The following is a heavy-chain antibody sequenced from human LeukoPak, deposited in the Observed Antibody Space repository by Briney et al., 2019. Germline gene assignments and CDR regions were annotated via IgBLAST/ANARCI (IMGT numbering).Heavy chain of an antibody. Sequence: ASVKVSCKASGYTFTSYYMHWVRQAPGQGLEWMGIINPSGGSTSYAQKFQGRVTMTRDTSTSTVYMELSSLRSEDTAVYYCARGPLGRSSSWYYFDYRGQGTLVTVSS. CDR3: ARGPLGRSSSWYYFDY. CDR2: INPSGGST. J-gene: IGHJ4*02. V-gene: IGHV1-46*01. CDR1: GYTFTSYY. D-gene: IGHD6-13*01.